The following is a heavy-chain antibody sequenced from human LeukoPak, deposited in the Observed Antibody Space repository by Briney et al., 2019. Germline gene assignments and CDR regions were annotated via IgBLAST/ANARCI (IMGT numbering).Heavy chain of an antibody. V-gene: IGHV3-7*01. D-gene: IGHD2-8*02. CDR1: GFTFRDFG. CDR2: INKDGSDK. CDR3: ARNQHWSRDI. Sequence: GVSLRLSCAASGFTFRDFGVEGFRQAPGKGLEGVANINKDGSDKYYMASVTGRFSISRDNAKNSLSLQMNSLRVDDTAVYYCARNQHWSRDIWGQGILVTVSS. J-gene: IGHJ4*02.